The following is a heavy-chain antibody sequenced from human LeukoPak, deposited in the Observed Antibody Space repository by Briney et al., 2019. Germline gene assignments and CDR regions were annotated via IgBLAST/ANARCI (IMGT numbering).Heavy chain of an antibody. CDR2: IYTSGST. V-gene: IGHV4-61*02. J-gene: IGHJ5*02. CDR1: GGSISSGSYY. D-gene: IGHD2-2*01. CDR3: ARSQLNPPGADIVVVPAAPNWFDP. Sequence: SQTLSLTCTVSGGSISSGSYYWSWIRQPAGKGLEWIGRIYTSGSTNYNPSLKSRVTISVDTSKNQFSLKLSSVTAADTAVYYCARSQLNPPGADIVVVPAAPNWFDPWGQGTLVTVSS.